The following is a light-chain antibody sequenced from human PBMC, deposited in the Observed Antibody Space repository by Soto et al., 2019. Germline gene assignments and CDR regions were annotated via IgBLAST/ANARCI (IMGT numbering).Light chain of an antibody. CDR2: DIS. J-gene: IGLJ1*01. Sequence: QSVLTQPASVSGSPGQSITISCTGTSSDVGGYNYVSWYQQHPGEAPKLIIYDISNRPSGLSDRFAGSKSGNTASLTITGLPTEDEADYYCTSYSIISTHVFGTGTKVTVL. V-gene: IGLV2-14*01. CDR3: TSYSIISTHV. CDR1: SSDVGGYNY.